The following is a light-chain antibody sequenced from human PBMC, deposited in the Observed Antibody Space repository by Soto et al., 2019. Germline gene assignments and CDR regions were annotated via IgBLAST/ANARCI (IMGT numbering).Light chain of an antibody. CDR3: QQYSSYSG. CDR2: AAS. V-gene: IGKV1-39*01. Sequence: DSQMTQSPSSLSSSVGDRVTITCRASQSISSYLNWYQQKPGKAPKLLIYAASSLQSGVPSRFSGSGSGTEFTLTISSLQPDDFATYYCQQYSSYSGFGQGTKVDIK. J-gene: IGKJ1*01. CDR1: QSISSY.